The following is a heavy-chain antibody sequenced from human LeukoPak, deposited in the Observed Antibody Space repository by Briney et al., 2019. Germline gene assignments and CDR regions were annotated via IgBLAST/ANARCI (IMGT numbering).Heavy chain of an antibody. CDR2: TNPNSGNT. CDR1: GYTFTSYD. V-gene: IGHV1-8*01. D-gene: IGHD3-10*01. Sequence: VASVKVSCKASGYTFTSYDINWVRQATGQGLEWMGWTNPNSGNTGYAQKFQGRVTMTRNTSISTAYMELSSLRSEDTAVYYCARIYGSGSYVVYYYYYMDVWGKGTTVTVSS. CDR3: ARIYGSGSYVVYYYYYMDV. J-gene: IGHJ6*03.